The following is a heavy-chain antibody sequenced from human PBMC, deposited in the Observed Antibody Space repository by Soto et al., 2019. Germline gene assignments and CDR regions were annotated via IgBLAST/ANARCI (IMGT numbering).Heavy chain of an antibody. V-gene: IGHV3-33*01. Sequence: QVQLVESGGGVVQPGRSLRLSCAASGFTFSSYGMHWVSQAPAKGLEWGEVIWYDGSNKYYADSVKGRFTISRDNSKNTLYLQMNSLRAEDTAVYYCARDRAPVTMVRGNWFDPWGQGTLVTVSS. CDR3: ARDRAPVTMVRGNWFDP. J-gene: IGHJ5*02. CDR2: IWYDGSNK. CDR1: GFTFSSYG. D-gene: IGHD3-10*01.